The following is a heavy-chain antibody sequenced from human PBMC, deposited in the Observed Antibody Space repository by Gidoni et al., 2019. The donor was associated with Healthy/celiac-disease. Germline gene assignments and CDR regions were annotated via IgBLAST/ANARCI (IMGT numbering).Heavy chain of an antibody. CDR2: IRGSGGRA. CDR3: AKVSRFLEWLLYWGPFDY. Sequence: VQLLESGGGLVQPGGSLLLYCAASGFTFSSSARSWVRRPRGKGLEWVSAIRGSGGRASYADSVKGRLTISRDNSKNTLYLQMNSLRAEDTAVYYCAKVSRFLEWLLYWGPFDYWGQGTLVTVSS. D-gene: IGHD3-3*01. CDR1: GFTFSSSA. J-gene: IGHJ4*02. V-gene: IGHV3-23*01.